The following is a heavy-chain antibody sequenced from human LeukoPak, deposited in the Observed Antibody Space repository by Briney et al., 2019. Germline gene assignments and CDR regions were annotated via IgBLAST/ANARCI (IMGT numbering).Heavy chain of an antibody. CDR1: GYSLSSGYY. J-gene: IGHJ5*02. V-gene: IGHV4-38-2*02. D-gene: IGHD3-9*01. CDR3: AVHDRVRWPTNLFDP. CDR2: IYHSGST. Sequence: SETLSLTCTVSGYSLSSGYYWGWIGQPPGKGLEWTGSIYHSGSTYYNPSLKSRVTISVDTSKNQFSLKLSSVTAADTAVYYCAVHDRVRWPTNLFDPWGQGTLVTVSS.